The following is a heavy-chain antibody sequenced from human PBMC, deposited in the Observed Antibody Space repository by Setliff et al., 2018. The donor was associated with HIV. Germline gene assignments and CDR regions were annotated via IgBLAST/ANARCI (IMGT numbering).Heavy chain of an antibody. J-gene: IGHJ4*02. D-gene: IGHD3-22*01. CDR1: GVSISSGGYY. CDR3: ARASYSYDSTGYLY. V-gene: IGHV4-31*03. CDR2: ISSRGST. Sequence: PSETLSLTCTVSGVSISSGGYYWNWIRQHPGKGLEWIGYISSRGSTDYNPSLKSRVTISVDPSKNQFSLKMNSVTAADTAVYYCARASYSYDSTGYLYWGQGTLVTVSS.